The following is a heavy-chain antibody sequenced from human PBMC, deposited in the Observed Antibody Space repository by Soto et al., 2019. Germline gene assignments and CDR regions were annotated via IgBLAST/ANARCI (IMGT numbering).Heavy chain of an antibody. J-gene: IGHJ5*02. CDR3: ARVVIAANNWFDP. CDR1: GGSVGSSTYY. V-gene: IGHV4-61*01. CDR2: IYYSGST. Sequence: SETLSLTCTVSGGSVGSSTYYWSWIRQPPGKGLEWIGYIYYSGSTNYNPSLKSRVTISVDTSKNQFSLKLSSVTAADTAVYYCARVVIAANNWFDPWGQGTLVAVSS. D-gene: IGHD2-15*01.